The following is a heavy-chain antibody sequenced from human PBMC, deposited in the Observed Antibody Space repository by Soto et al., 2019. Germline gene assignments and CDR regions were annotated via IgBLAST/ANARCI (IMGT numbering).Heavy chain of an antibody. D-gene: IGHD3-10*01. V-gene: IGHV1-18*01. Sequence: GASVKVSCKASGYAFSFGFSWVRQAPGQGLEWMGWISASDGSTNPAQKFRGRISLTTDTSTNTAYLDLLSLTSDDTAVYFCATYYFRSGSYYRFDNWGQGTLVTVSS. CDR1: GYAFSFG. CDR2: ISASDGST. J-gene: IGHJ4*02. CDR3: ATYYFRSGSYYRFDN.